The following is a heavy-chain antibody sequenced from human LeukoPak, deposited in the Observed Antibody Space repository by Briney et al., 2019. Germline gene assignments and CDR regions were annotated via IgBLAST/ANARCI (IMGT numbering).Heavy chain of an antibody. CDR2: ISAYNGNT. CDR3: ARWVPADSNWFDP. CDR1: GYTFTSYG. D-gene: IGHD2-2*01. J-gene: IGHJ5*02. V-gene: IGHV1-18*01. Sequence: ASVKVSCKASGYTFTSYGISCVRQAPGQGLEWMGWISAYNGNTNHAQKLQGRVTMTTDTSTSTAYMELRSLRSDDTAVYYCARWVPADSNWFDPWGQGTLVTVSS.